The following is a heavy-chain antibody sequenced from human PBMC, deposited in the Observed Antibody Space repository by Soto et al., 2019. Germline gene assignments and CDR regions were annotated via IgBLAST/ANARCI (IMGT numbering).Heavy chain of an antibody. Sequence: QVQLQQWGAGLLKPSETLSLTCAVYGGSFSGYYWSWIRQPPGKGLEWIGEINHSGSTNYNPSLKSRVTISVDTSKNQFSLKLSSVTAADTAVYYCARVHSPIVVVVAATWWFDPWGQGTLVAVSS. J-gene: IGHJ5*02. CDR1: GGSFSGYY. D-gene: IGHD2-15*01. CDR2: INHSGST. V-gene: IGHV4-34*01. CDR3: ARVHSPIVVVVAATWWFDP.